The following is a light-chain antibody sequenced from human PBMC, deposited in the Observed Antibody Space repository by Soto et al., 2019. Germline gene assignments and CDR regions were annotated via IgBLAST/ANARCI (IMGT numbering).Light chain of an antibody. J-gene: IGLJ2*01. CDR3: SSYTSSSTLVV. Sequence: SALTQHASVSGSPGQSITISFTGTSSDVGGYNYVSWYQQHPGKAPKLMIYDVSNRPSGVSNRFSGSKSGNTASLTISGLQAEDEADYYCSSYTSSSTLVVFGGGTKLTVL. CDR1: SSDVGGYNY. V-gene: IGLV2-14*01. CDR2: DVS.